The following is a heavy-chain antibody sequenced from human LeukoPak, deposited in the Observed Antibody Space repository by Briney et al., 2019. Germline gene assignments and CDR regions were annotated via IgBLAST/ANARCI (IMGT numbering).Heavy chain of an antibody. CDR3: AGIHYYDSSGYSREEAFDI. V-gene: IGHV4-34*01. D-gene: IGHD3-22*01. Sequence: SETLSLTCAVYGGSFSGYYWSWIRQPPGKGLEWIGEINHSGSTNYNPSLKSRVTISVDTSKNQFSLKLSSVTAADTAVYYCAGIHYYDSSGYSREEAFDIWGQGTMVTVSS. CDR1: GGSFSGYY. J-gene: IGHJ3*02. CDR2: INHSGST.